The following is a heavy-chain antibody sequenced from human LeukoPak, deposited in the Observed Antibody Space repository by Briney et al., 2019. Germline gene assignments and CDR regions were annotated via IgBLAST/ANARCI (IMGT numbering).Heavy chain of an antibody. J-gene: IGHJ4*02. V-gene: IGHV4-59*01. D-gene: IGHD4-11*01. CDR2: MDKSGST. CDR3: ARDDSKGGGFDC. Sequence: SETLSLTFTVSGGSISGFYWSWIRQPPGKGLEWIGYMDKSGSTTYNPSLRSRVTISVDTSKNQFSLKLSPVTAADTAVYYCARDDSKGGGFDCWGQGTLVTVSS. CDR1: GGSISGFY.